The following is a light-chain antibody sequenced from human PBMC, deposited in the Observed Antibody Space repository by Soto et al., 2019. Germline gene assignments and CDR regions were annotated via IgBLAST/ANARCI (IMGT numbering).Light chain of an antibody. CDR2: TNN. Sequence: QSALTQPPSASKTPGQRVTISCSGSTSNIGSHSVNWFQHLPGTAPNLLIITNNQRPSGVPDRFSGYKSGTSASLVISGLQSEDEADYYCATWDDSLKGVFGTGTRSPS. CDR3: ATWDDSLKGV. CDR1: TSNIGSHS. J-gene: IGLJ1*01. V-gene: IGLV1-44*01.